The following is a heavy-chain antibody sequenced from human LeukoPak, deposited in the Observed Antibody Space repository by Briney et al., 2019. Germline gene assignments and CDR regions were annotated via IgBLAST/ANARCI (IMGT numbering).Heavy chain of an antibody. CDR3: ARDPHCSGGSCYAY. CDR2: NIPIFGTA. Sequence: SVKVSCKASGGTFSSYAISWVRQAPGQGLEWMGENIPIFGTANYAQKFQGRVTITADESTSTAYMELSSLRSEDTAVYYCARDPHCSGGSCYAYWGQGTLVTVSS. D-gene: IGHD2-15*01. V-gene: IGHV1-69*13. CDR1: GGTFSSYA. J-gene: IGHJ4*02.